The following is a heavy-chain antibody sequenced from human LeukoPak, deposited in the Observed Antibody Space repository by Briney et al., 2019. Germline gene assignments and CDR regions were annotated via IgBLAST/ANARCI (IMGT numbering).Heavy chain of an antibody. CDR1: GDSVSSISAA. V-gene: IGHV6-1*01. Sequence: SQTLSLTCAISGDSVSSISAAWNWIRQSPSRGLEWLGRTYYRSEWYNDYAVFVKSRITINSDTSKNQFSLQPNSVTPEDTAVYYRARWVSSSRSFDYWGQGTLVTVSS. J-gene: IGHJ4*02. D-gene: IGHD6-6*01. CDR3: ARWVSSSRSFDY. CDR2: TYYRSEWYN.